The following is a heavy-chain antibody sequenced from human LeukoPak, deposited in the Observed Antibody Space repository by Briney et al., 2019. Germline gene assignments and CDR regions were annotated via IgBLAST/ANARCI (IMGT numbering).Heavy chain of an antibody. CDR3: GGGLVGATKPVRARRPYGMDV. J-gene: IGHJ6*02. CDR1: GVSISSDNW. V-gene: IGHV4-4*02. Sequence: SETLSLTCAVCGVSISSDNWWTWVRQPPGKGLEWIGEINHSGSTNYNPSLKSRVTISVDTSKNQFSLKLSSVTAADTAVYYCGGGLVGATKPVRARRPYGMDVWGQGTTVTVSS. D-gene: IGHD1-26*01. CDR2: INHSGST.